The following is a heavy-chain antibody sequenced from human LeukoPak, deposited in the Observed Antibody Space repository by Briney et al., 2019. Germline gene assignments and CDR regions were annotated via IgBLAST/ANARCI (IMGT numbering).Heavy chain of an antibody. J-gene: IGHJ6*02. CDR3: ARAQAATYGMDV. CDR2: IYSGGTT. Sequence: GGSLRLSCAASGFTVSSNYMSWVRQAPGKGLEWVSVIYSGGTTYYADSVKGRFTISRDNSKNTLYLQMNSLRAEDTAVYYCARAQAATYGMDVWGQGTTVTVSS. D-gene: IGHD6-25*01. V-gene: IGHV3-53*01. CDR1: GFTVSSNY.